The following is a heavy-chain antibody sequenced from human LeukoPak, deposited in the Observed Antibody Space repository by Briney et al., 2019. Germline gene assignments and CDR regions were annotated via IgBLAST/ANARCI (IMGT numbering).Heavy chain of an antibody. Sequence: SETLSLTCTISGGSISGYYWNWIRQPPGKGLEWIGYIYYSGTTNYNPSLKSRVTISVDTSKNQFSLKLSSVTAADTAVYYCARVQESQIDYYFDYWGQGTLVTVSS. CDR1: GGSISGYY. CDR2: IYYSGTT. D-gene: IGHD3-9*01. J-gene: IGHJ4*02. CDR3: ARVQESQIDYYFDY. V-gene: IGHV4-59*01.